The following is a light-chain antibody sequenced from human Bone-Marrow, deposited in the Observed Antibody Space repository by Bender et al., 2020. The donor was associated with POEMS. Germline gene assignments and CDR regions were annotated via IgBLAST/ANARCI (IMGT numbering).Light chain of an antibody. V-gene: IGLV3-10*01. CDR2: EDN. CDR3: YSAPDNNYV. Sequence: YKLTQPPSVSVSPGQTARITCSGDSFPAQYAYWYQQKSGQAPVLVIYEDNERPSGIPERFSGSSSGTKATLTISGAQVDDEADYYCYSAPDNNYVFGTGTKVTVL. J-gene: IGLJ1*01. CDR1: SFPAQY.